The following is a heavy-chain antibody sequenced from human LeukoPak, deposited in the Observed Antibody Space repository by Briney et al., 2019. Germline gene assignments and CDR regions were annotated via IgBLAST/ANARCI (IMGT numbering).Heavy chain of an antibody. CDR3: ARSLYSSSWYPLDY. CDR2: IYHSGST. Sequence: PSETLSLTCTVSGYSISSGYYWGWIRQPPGKGLKWIGSIYHSGSTYYNPSLKSRVTISVDTSKNQFSLKLSSVTAADTAVYYCARSLYSSSWYPLDYWGQGTLVTVSS. J-gene: IGHJ4*02. V-gene: IGHV4-38-2*02. D-gene: IGHD6-13*01. CDR1: GYSISSGYY.